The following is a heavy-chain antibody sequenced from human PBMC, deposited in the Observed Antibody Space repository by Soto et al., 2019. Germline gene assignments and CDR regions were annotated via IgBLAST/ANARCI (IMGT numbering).Heavy chain of an antibody. CDR1: GGSISSYY. CDR3: ARVNSVSYYYYYYMDV. Sequence: SETLSLTCTVSGGSISSYYWSWIRQPPGKGLEWIGYIYYSGSTNYNPSLKSRVTISVDTSKNQFSLKLSSVTAADTAVYYCARVNSVSYYYYYYMDVWGKGTTVTVSS. D-gene: IGHD1-1*01. CDR2: IYYSGST. J-gene: IGHJ6*03. V-gene: IGHV4-59*01.